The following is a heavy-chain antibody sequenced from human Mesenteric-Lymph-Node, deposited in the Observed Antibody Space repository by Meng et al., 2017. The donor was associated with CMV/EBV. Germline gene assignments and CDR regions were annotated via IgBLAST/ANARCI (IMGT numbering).Heavy chain of an antibody. J-gene: IGHJ4*02. D-gene: IGHD2-2*01. V-gene: IGHV3-30*02. Sequence: GGSLRLSCTASGFTFSIYWMSWVRQAPGKGLEWVTFIRHDGSNKYDADSVKGRFTISRDNSKNTLYLQMNSLRPEDTAVYYCGKDTGFCRTTTCFRAGGLDYWGQGTLVTVSS. CDR3: GKDTGFCRTTTCFRAGGLDY. CDR2: IRHDGSNK. CDR1: GFTFSIYW.